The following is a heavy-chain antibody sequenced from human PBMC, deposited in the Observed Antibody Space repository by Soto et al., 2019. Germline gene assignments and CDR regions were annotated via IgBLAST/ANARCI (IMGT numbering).Heavy chain of an antibody. V-gene: IGHV1-3*04. J-gene: IGHJ4*02. CDR2: INTGTGNT. CDR3: ALLGAGSVVGVPTG. Sequence: SLKGSCNASGYTFTSFAMHWGRQAPVQRLEWMGWINTGTGNTKYSQKFHGRVTITRDTSATTVYMELNSLRSEDTALYYCALLGAGSVVGVPTGWGQGTLVTVSS. D-gene: IGHD1-26*01. CDR1: GYTFTSFA.